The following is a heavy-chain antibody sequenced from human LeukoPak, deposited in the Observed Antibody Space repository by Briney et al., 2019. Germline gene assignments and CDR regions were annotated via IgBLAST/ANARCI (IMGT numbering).Heavy chain of an antibody. CDR1: EFSVGSNY. Sequence: PGGSLRLSCAASEFSVGSNYMTWVRQAPGKGLEWVSYISSSGSTIYYADSVKGRFTISRDNAKNSLYLQMNSLRAEDTAVYYCARMFMVRGVVDYWGQGTLVTVSS. V-gene: IGHV3-11*01. D-gene: IGHD3-10*01. J-gene: IGHJ4*02. CDR3: ARMFMVRGVVDY. CDR2: ISSSGSTI.